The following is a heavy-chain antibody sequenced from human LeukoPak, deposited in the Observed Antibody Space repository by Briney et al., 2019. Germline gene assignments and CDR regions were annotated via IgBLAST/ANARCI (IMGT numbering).Heavy chain of an antibody. J-gene: IGHJ4*02. V-gene: IGHV3-7*03. CDR1: GITFSKYW. CDR3: ARDGRPLDY. CDR2: IKQDGGEK. Sequence: HPGGSLRLSCVDSGITFSKYWMSWVRQAPGKGLEWVANIKQDGGEKYYVDSVKGRFTISRDNAKNSFYLQMNSLRVEDTAVYYCARDGRPLDYWGQGTLVTVSS.